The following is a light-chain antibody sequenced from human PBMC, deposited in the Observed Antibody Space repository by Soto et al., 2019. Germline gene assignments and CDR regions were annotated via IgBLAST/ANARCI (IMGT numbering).Light chain of an antibody. V-gene: IGLV1-44*01. CDR2: SNN. CDR1: SSNIGTYT. Sequence: QPVLTQPPSASGTPGQRVTISCSGSSSNIGTYTVNWYQQLPGTAPKLLIYSNNQRPSGVPDRFSGSKSGTSASLAISGLQSEDEADYYCAAWDDNLNAVIFGGGTKLTVL. CDR3: AAWDDNLNAVI. J-gene: IGLJ2*01.